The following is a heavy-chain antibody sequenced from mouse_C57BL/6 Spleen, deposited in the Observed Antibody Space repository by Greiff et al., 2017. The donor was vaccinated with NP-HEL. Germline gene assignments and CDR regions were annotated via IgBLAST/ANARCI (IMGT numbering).Heavy chain of an antibody. V-gene: IGHV5-9*01. CDR3: ARQGITTVVATPGPFDY. CDR2: ISGGGGNT. D-gene: IGHD1-1*01. CDR1: GFTFSSYT. J-gene: IGHJ2*01. Sequence: EVKLMESGGGLVKPGGSLKLSCAASGFTFSSYTMSWVRQTPEKRLEWVATISGGGGNTYYPDSVKGRFTISRDNAKNTLYLQMSSLRSEDTALYYCARQGITTVVATPGPFDYWGQGTTLTVSS.